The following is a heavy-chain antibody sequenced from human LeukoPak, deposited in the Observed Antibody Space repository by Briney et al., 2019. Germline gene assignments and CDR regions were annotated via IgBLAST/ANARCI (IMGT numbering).Heavy chain of an antibody. CDR3: AREHNFWSEYYRDTYYFDY. CDR2: IYRNGST. V-gene: IGHV4-38-2*02. J-gene: IGHJ4*02. CDR1: GYSISSGYY. Sequence: SETLSLTCTVSGYSISSGYYWGWIRQPPGKGLEWFGSIYRNGSTYYNPSLKSRVTISVDTSKNHFSLKLSSVAATDTAVYYCAREHNFWSEYYRDTYYFDYWGQGTLVTVSS. D-gene: IGHD3-3*01.